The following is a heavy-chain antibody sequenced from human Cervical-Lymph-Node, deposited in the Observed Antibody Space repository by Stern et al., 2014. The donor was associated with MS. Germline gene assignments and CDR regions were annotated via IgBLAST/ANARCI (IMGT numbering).Heavy chain of an antibody. CDR2: IDWDDDK. J-gene: IGHJ3*02. CDR1: GFSLSTSGMC. CDR3: ARIAIAVASDAFDI. V-gene: IGHV2-70*01. Sequence: QVTLKESGPALVKPTQTLTLTCTFSGFSLSTSGMCVSWIRQPPGKALEWLALIDWDDDKYYSTSLKTRLTISKDTSKNQVVLTMPNMDPVDTATYYCARIAIAVASDAFDIWGQGTMVTVSS. D-gene: IGHD6-19*01.